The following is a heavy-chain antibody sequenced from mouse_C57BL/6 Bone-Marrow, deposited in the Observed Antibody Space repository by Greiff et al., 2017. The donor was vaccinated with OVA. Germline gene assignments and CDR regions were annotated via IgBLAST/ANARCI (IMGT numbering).Heavy chain of an antibody. CDR1: GYTFTSYW. CDR2: IDPSDSYT. J-gene: IGHJ1*03. Sequence: QVQLKQPGAELVKPGASVKLSCKASGYTFTSYWMQWVKQRPGQGLEWIGEIDPSDSYTNYNQKFKGKATLTVDTSSSTAYMQLSSLTSEDSAVYYCAIYYGNYEWYFDGWGTGTTVTVSS. D-gene: IGHD2-1*01. CDR3: AIYYGNYEWYFDG. V-gene: IGHV1-50*01.